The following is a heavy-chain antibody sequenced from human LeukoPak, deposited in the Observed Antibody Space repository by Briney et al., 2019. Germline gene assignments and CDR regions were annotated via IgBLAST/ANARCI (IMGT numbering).Heavy chain of an antibody. CDR1: GFPFRSFS. J-gene: IGHJ4*02. CDR2: ISSSSTYI. V-gene: IGHV3-21*01. D-gene: IGHD3-10*01. CDR3: ARAEGSGYSFDY. Sequence: GGSLPLSCVASGFPFRSFSMNWVRQAPGKGLEWVSSISSSSTYIYYADSVKGRFTISRDNAKNSLYLQMNSLRVEDTAVYYCARAEGSGYSFDYWGQG.